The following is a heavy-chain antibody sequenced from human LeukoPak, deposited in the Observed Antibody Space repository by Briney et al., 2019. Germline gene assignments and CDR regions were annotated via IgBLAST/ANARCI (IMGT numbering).Heavy chain of an antibody. V-gene: IGHV1-2*02. CDR1: GYTFTSYY. CDR3: ARGTTVRFLEWLFSDEDVHNWFDP. J-gene: IGHJ5*02. Sequence: ASVKVSCKASGYTFTSYYMHWVRQAPGQGLEWMGWINLNSGGTNYPQKFQGRVTITRNTSISTAYMELSSLRSEDTAVYYCARGTTVRFLEWLFSDEDVHNWFDPWGQGTLVTVSS. CDR2: INLNSGGT. D-gene: IGHD3-3*01.